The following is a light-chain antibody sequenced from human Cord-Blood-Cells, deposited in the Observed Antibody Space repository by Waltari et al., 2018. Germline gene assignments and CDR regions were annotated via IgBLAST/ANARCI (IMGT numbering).Light chain of an antibody. Sequence: DIQMTQYPSSLSASVGDRVTITCRASQSISSYLNWYQQKPGRAPKLLIYAASSLQSGVTPRFSGSGSRTDVTLTISNLQPEDFATYYCQQGYSTPRTFGQGTKVEIK. CDR1: QSISSY. CDR2: AAS. CDR3: QQGYSTPRT. V-gene: IGKV1-39*01. J-gene: IGKJ1*01.